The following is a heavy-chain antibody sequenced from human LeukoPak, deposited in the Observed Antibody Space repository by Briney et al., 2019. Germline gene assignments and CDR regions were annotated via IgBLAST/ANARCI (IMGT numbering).Heavy chain of an antibody. CDR2: INSAGTST. D-gene: IGHD6-13*01. J-gene: IGHJ4*02. CDR3: ARGDPGYSSSWYL. V-gene: IGHV3-74*01. CDR1: RFTFTSYF. Sequence: DGSLRLSCAASRFTFTSYFMTWVRYAPGQGLVWIASINSAGTSTSYAASVKGRFTISRDNAKNTLYLQMNSLRAEDTAVYYCARGDPGYSSSWYLWGQGTLVTVSS.